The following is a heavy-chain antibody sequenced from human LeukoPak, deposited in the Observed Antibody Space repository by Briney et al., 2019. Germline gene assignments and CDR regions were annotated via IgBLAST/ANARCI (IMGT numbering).Heavy chain of an antibody. J-gene: IGHJ6*03. D-gene: IGHD6-25*01. CDR1: GGSISSYY. V-gene: IGHV4-59*01. Sequence: ASETLSLTCTVSGGSISSYYWSWIRQPPGKGLEWIGYIYYSGSTNYNPSLKSQVTISVDTSKNQFSLKLSSVTAADTAVYYCASQAGYYYYMDVWGKGTTVTVSS. CDR2: IYYSGST. CDR3: ASQAGYYYYMDV.